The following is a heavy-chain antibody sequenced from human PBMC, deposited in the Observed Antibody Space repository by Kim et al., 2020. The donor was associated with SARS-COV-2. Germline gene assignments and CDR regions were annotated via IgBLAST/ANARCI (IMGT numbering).Heavy chain of an antibody. V-gene: IGHV4-34*01. CDR3: ARVLRTIMIRAWGY. CDR1: GGSFSGYY. D-gene: IGHD3-16*01. CDR2: INHSGRT. Sequence: SETLSLSCAVYGGSFSGYYWSWIRQPPGKGLEWIGEINHSGRTNYNPSLESRVAISVDTSKNQFSLKLWTVTVADTAVYYCARVLRTIMIRAWGYWGQGTLVIVSS. J-gene: IGHJ4*02.